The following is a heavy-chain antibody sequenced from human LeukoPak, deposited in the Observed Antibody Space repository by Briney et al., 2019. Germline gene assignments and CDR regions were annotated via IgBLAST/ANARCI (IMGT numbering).Heavy chain of an antibody. J-gene: IGHJ3*02. CDR1: GFTFSSYE. D-gene: IGHD2-2*01. CDR3: AREGVVVVPAARLLDAFDI. Sequence: TGGSLRLSCAASGFTFSSYEMNWVRQAPGKGLEWVSYISSSSSTIYYADSVKGRFTISRDNAKNSLYLQMNSLRAEDTAVYYCAREGVVVVPAARLLDAFDIWGQGTMVTVSS. CDR2: ISSSSSTI. V-gene: IGHV3-48*01.